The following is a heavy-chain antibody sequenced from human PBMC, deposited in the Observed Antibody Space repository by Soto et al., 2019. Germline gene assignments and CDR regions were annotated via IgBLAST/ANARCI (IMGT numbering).Heavy chain of an antibody. J-gene: IGHJ4*02. CDR2: ISGSGGST. D-gene: IGHD2-2*01. Sequence: GGSLRLSCAASGFTFGSYAMSWVRQAPGKGLEWVSAISGSGGSTYYADSVKGRFTISRDNSKNTPYLQMNSLRAEDTAVYFCSKPRYCSSTSCYALDYWGQGTLVTVSS. CDR1: GFTFGSYA. CDR3: SKPRYCSSTSCYALDY. V-gene: IGHV3-23*01.